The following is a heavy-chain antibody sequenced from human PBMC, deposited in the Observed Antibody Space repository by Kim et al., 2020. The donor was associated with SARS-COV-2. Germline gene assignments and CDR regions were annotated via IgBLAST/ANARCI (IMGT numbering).Heavy chain of an antibody. Sequence: STIYADSVKGRLTISGDNAKNTLYLRMNSLRAEDTAVYYCARGNYHGMDVWGQGTTVTVSS. J-gene: IGHJ6*02. CDR3: ARGNYHGMDV. CDR2: ST. V-gene: IGHV3-74*01.